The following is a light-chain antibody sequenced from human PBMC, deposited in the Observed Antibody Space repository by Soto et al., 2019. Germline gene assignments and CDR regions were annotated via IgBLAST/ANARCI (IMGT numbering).Light chain of an antibody. CDR1: QGISDY. V-gene: IGKV1-27*01. J-gene: IGKJ3*01. CDR2: AAS. Sequence: DIQMTQSPSSLSASVGDRVTITCRASQGISDYLAWYQQKPGKVPKLLIYAASTLQSGVPSRFSGSGSGTDFTLTISGLQPEDVASYYCQKYISAPRTFGPGPKVDIK. CDR3: QKYISAPRT.